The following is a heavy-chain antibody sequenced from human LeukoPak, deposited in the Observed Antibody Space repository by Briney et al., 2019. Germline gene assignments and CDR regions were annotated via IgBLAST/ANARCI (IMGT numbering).Heavy chain of an antibody. CDR1: GFTFARYS. J-gene: IGHJ4*02. D-gene: IGHD3-22*01. CDR3: VRAVEYYYDSSGYAVGY. Sequence: PGGSLRLSCAASGFTFARYSMNWVRQAPGKGLEWVSSISSSSSNIYYADSVTGRFTISRDNAKNSLYLQMNSLRAEDTAVYYCVRAVEYYYDSSGYAVGYWGQGTLVTVSS. CDR2: ISSSSSNI. V-gene: IGHV3-21*01.